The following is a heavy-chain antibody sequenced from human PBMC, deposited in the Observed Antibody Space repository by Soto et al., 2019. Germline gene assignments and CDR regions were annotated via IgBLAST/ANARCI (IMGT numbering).Heavy chain of an antibody. J-gene: IGHJ6*02. CDR2: IWYDGSNK. CDR1: GFTFSSYG. Sequence: QVQLVESGGGVVQPGRSLRLSCAASGFTFSSYGMHWVRQAPGKGLEWVAVIWYDGSNKYYADSVKGRFTISRDNSKNTLYLQMNSLRADDTAVYLCARGHDFWSGYSYYYGMYVWGQGTTVTVSS. D-gene: IGHD3-3*01. V-gene: IGHV3-33*01. CDR3: ARGHDFWSGYSYYYGMYV.